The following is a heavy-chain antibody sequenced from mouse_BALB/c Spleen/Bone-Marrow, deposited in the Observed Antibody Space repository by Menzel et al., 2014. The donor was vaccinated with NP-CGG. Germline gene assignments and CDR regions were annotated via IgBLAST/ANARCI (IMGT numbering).Heavy chain of an antibody. J-gene: IGHJ3*01. D-gene: IGHD2-3*01. Sequence: EVKLVESGGGLVKPGGSLKLSCAASGFTFXSFAMSWVRQTPEKRLEWVATISSGGGYTYYPDSVKGRFTISRDNAKNSLYLQMSSLRSEDTAMYYCARQESIYDGYYGGFTYWGQGTLVTVSA. V-gene: IGHV5-9-3*01. CDR1: GFTFXSFA. CDR3: ARQESIYDGYYGGFTY. CDR2: ISSGGGYT.